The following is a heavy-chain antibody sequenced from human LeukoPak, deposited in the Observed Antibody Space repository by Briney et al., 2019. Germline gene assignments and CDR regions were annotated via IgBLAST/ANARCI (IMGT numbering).Heavy chain of an antibody. J-gene: IGHJ3*02. Sequence: GSSVKVSCKASGGTFSSYAISWVRQAPGQGLEWMGRIIPIFGTANYAQKFQGRVTITTDESTSTAYMELSSLRSEDTAVYYCARAPSSSWYNPDAFDIWGQGTMVTVSS. D-gene: IGHD6-13*01. CDR1: GGTFSSYA. CDR3: ARAPSSSWYNPDAFDI. V-gene: IGHV1-69*05. CDR2: IIPIFGTA.